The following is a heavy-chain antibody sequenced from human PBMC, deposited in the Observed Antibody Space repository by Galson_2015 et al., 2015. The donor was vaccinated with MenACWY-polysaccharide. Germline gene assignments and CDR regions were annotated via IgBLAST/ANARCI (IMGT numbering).Heavy chain of an antibody. D-gene: IGHD4-17*01. CDR1: GYTFTSYY. J-gene: IGHJ4*02. V-gene: IGHV1-46*01. Sequence: SVKVSCKASGYTFTSYYMHWMRQAPGQGLEWMGIINPSGGSTSYAQKFQGRVTMTRDTSTSTVYTELSSLRSEDTAVYYCARDLYDYGDYFSAESDYWGQGTLVTVSS. CDR2: INPSGGST. CDR3: ARDLYDYGDYFSAESDY.